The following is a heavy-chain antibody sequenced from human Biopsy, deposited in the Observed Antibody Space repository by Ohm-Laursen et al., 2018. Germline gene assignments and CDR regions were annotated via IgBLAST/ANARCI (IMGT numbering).Heavy chain of an antibody. CDR2: VYYSGTT. V-gene: IGHV4-61*01. D-gene: IGHD2-2*01. J-gene: IGHJ6*02. CDR1: GGSVSDSFHF. Sequence: SDTLSLTWAASGGSVSDSFHFWSWIRQPPGKGLEWIGDVYYSGTTNYNPSLKSRLTISVDTSKNQFSLNLNSVTAADTAVYFCARDVKRYCSGTSCYSGYFGMDVWGQGTTVTVPS. CDR3: ARDVKRYCSGTSCYSGYFGMDV.